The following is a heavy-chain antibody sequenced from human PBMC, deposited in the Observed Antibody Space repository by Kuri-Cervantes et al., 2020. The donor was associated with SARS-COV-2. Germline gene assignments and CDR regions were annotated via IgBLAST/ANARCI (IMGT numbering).Heavy chain of an antibody. V-gene: IGHV1-24*01. CDR2: FDPDDGET. CDR1: GYTLTELS. Sequence: ASVKVSCKVSGYTLTELSMHWVRQAPGKGLEWMGGFDPDDGETIYAQKFQGRVTMTEDTSTDTAYMELSSLRSEDTAVYYCATAYRGYHYWYFDLWGRGTLVTVSS. CDR3: ATAYRGYHYWYFDL. D-gene: IGHD3-22*01. J-gene: IGHJ2*01.